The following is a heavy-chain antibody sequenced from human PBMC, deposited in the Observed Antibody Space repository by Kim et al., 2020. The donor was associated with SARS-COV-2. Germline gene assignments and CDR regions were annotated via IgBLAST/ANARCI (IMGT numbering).Heavy chain of an antibody. J-gene: IGHJ5*02. Sequence: SETLSLTCVVSGASISSSSCWSWVRQPPGKVLEWIGEVDHSGTTSYNVSLKNRVSILVDKSKNQFSLRLTSVSAADTAVYYCARGVSSAWTLRAWFDP. V-gene: IGHV4-4*02. CDR2: VDHSGTT. D-gene: IGHD3-22*01. CDR3: ARGVSSAWTLRAWFDP. CDR1: GASISSSSC.